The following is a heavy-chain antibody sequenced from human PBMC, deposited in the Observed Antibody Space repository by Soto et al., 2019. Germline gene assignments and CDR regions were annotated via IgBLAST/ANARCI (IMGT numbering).Heavy chain of an antibody. J-gene: IGHJ3*01. CDR2: TSGYSGNS. CDR1: GYIFSSFY. CDR3: ARDIFGHVDAFDL. Sequence: ASVKVSCKASGYIFSSFYINWVRQAPGQGLEWMGWTSGYSGNSKYAQKFQGRVTMTTDTSTNTGYMEMRSLTSDDTAVYYCARDIFGHVDAFDLWGQGTTVTV. V-gene: IGHV1-18*01. D-gene: IGHD3-3*02.